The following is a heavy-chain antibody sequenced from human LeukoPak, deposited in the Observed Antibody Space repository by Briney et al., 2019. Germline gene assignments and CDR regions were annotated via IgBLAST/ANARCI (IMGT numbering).Heavy chain of an antibody. Sequence: GGSLRLSCAASGFFFSSHEMTWVRQAPGKGLEWVSYISGSGSTINYGDSVKGRFIISRDNAKKSLYLQMNSPRAEDTAVYYCARVGTINYYYGMDVWGQGTTVTVSS. CDR1: GFFFSSHE. J-gene: IGHJ6*02. V-gene: IGHV3-48*03. D-gene: IGHD4/OR15-4a*01. CDR2: ISGSGSTI. CDR3: ARVGTINYYYGMDV.